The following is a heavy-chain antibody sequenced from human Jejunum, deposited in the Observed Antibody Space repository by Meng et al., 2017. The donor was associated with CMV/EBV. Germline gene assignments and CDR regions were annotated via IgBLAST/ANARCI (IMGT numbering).Heavy chain of an antibody. Sequence: YGGSLSGYYWSWIRQSPGKGLEWIGEINHRGSANYNPSLKSRVTTSVNNSKNQVSLKLSSVTAADTAVCYCARGTYSSGWSRYYFDYWGQGTLVTVSS. CDR2: INHRGSA. D-gene: IGHD6-19*01. CDR3: ARGTYSSGWSRYYFDY. CDR1: GGSLSGYY. J-gene: IGHJ4*02. V-gene: IGHV4-34*01.